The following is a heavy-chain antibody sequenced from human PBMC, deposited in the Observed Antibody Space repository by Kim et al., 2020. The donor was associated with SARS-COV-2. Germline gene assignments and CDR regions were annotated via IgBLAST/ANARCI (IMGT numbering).Heavy chain of an antibody. CDR3: AREGDYYGSGSYYVVFSLTRYYYYYYGMDV. J-gene: IGHJ6*02. D-gene: IGHD3-10*01. Sequence: ASVKVSCKASGYTFTSYGISWVRQAPGQGLEWMGWISAYNGNTNYAQKLQGRVTMTTDTSTSTAYMELRSLRSDDTAVYYCAREGDYYGSGSYYVVFSLTRYYYYYYGMDVWGQGTTVTVSS. V-gene: IGHV1-18*01. CDR2: ISAYNGNT. CDR1: GYTFTSYG.